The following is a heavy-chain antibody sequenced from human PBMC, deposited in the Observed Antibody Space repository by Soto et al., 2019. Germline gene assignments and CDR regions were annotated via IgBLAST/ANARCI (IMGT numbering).Heavy chain of an antibody. CDR1: GFTFSSYW. D-gene: IGHD5-18*01. CDR3: GRGGSDSTMAPGY. V-gene: IGHV3-74*01. J-gene: IGHJ4*02. Sequence: WGSLIISCASSGFTFSSYWMHWVRQAPGKGLVWVSRINPDGSATNYADSVKGRFTISRDNAKNTLYLQMNSLRAEDTAVFYCGRGGSDSTMAPGYWGQGTMVTVSS. CDR2: INPDGSAT.